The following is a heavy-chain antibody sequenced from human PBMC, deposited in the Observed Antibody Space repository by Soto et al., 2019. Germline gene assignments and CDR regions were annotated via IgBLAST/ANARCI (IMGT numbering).Heavy chain of an antibody. CDR2: TYTSGST. V-gene: IGHV4-4*07. D-gene: IGHD6-19*01. CDR1: GGSISSYY. CDR3: AREGLSSGWYFYYGMDV. Sequence: QVQLQESGPGLVKPSETLSLTCTVSGGSISSYYWSWIRQPAGKGLEWIGRTYTSGSTNYNPSLKSRVTMSVDTSKNQFSLKLSSVTAADPAVYYCAREGLSSGWYFYYGMDVWGQGTTVTVSS. J-gene: IGHJ6*02.